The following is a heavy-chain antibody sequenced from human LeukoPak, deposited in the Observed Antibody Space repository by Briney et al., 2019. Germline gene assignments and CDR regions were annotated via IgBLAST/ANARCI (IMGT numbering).Heavy chain of an antibody. Sequence: ASVKVSCKASGYTFTSYDINWVRQATGQGLEWMGWMNPNSGNTGYAQKFQGRVTMTTDTSTSTAYMELRSLRSDDTAVYYCARDQRRYDFWSGYLPTDAFDIWGQGTMVTVSS. CDR1: GYTFTSYD. CDR3: ARDQRRYDFWSGYLPTDAFDI. V-gene: IGHV1-8*01. J-gene: IGHJ3*02. D-gene: IGHD3-3*01. CDR2: MNPNSGNT.